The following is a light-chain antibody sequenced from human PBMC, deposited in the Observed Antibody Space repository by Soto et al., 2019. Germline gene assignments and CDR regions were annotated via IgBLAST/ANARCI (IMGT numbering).Light chain of an antibody. Sequence: QSVLTQTPSVSGAPGQKITMSCTGSSSNIGAGYDVHWYQQLPGTAPRLLIYANNKRPSGISDRFSGSKSDTSATLGITGLQTGDEADYYCGTWDNSLSASVFGTGTKLTVL. CDR1: SSNIGAGYD. CDR3: GTWDNSLSASV. J-gene: IGLJ1*01. V-gene: IGLV1-51*01. CDR2: ANN.